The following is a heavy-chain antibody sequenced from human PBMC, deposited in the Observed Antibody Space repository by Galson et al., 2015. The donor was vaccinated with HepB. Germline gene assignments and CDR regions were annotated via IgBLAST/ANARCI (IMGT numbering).Heavy chain of an antibody. Sequence: SLRLSCAASGFSFDDYAMSWFRQAPGKGLEWVGFIRSKHYGGTTEYAASVKGRFTISRDASKTIAHLQMNSLKTEDTAVYYCSREEDYYGAGSYSYWGQGTLVTVSS. V-gene: IGHV3-49*03. CDR2: IRSKHYGGTT. CDR1: GFSFDDYA. CDR3: SREEDYYGAGSYSY. D-gene: IGHD3-10*01. J-gene: IGHJ4*02.